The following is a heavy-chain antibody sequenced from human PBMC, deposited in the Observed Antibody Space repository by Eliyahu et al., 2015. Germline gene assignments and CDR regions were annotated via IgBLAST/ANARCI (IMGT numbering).Heavy chain of an antibody. CDR1: GFPFGRFA. CDR2: ITGDATAV. D-gene: IGHD3-22*01. J-gene: IGHJ4*02. V-gene: IGHV3-23*01. Sequence: EVQLLESGGGLVQPGGSLTFSCVASGFPFGRFAMVWVPQAPGKGLEYLSTITGDATAVYYADXLKGRFTISRDNSKNTLFLQMNSLTAEDTALYYCAKAGCSGYGCDYLDFWGQGTLVTVFS. CDR3: AKAGCSGYGCDYLDF.